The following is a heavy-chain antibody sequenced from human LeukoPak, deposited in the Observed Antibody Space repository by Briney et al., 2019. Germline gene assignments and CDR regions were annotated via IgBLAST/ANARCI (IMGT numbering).Heavy chain of an antibody. CDR1: GFTFSSYA. Sequence: PGRSLRLSCAASGFTFSSYAMHWVRQAPGKGLEWVAVISYDGSNKYYADSVKGRFTISRDNSKSTLYLQMNSLRAEDTAVYYCARDSSAVLYDYWGQGTLVTVSS. CDR2: ISYDGSNK. V-gene: IGHV3-30-3*01. J-gene: IGHJ4*02. D-gene: IGHD3-16*01. CDR3: ARDSSAVLYDY.